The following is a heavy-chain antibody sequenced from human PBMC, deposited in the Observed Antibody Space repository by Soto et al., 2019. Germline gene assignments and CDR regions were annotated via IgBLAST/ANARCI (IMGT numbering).Heavy chain of an antibody. Sequence: ASVKVSCKASGYTFTSYGISWVRQAPGQGLEWMGWISAYNGNTNYAQKLQGRVTMTTDTSTSTAYMELRSLRSDDTAVYYCASAYCSGGGCYSAPGYYYGMDVRGQGTTVTVSS. J-gene: IGHJ6*02. D-gene: IGHD2-15*01. V-gene: IGHV1-18*01. CDR2: ISAYNGNT. CDR3: ASAYCSGGGCYSAPGYYYGMDV. CDR1: GYTFTSYG.